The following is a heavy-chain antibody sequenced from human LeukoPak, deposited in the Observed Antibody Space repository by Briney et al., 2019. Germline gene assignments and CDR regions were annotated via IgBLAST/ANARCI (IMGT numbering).Heavy chain of an antibody. D-gene: IGHD3-22*01. J-gene: IGHJ4*02. CDR3: ARDSTPYDSSGYYDY. CDR1: GGTFSSYA. Sequence: ASVTVSCKASGGTFSSYAISWVRQAPGQGLEWMGGIIPIFGTANYAQKFQGRVTITADESTSTAYMELSSLRSEDTAVYYCARDSTPYDSSGYYDYWGQGTLVTVSS. CDR2: IIPIFGTA. V-gene: IGHV1-69*13.